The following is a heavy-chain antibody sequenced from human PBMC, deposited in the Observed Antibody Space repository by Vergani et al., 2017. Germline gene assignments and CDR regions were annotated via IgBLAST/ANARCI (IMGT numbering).Heavy chain of an antibody. CDR3: VKEKIDLGSYFFDS. V-gene: IGHV3-30*18. CDR1: GFTFSNYG. D-gene: IGHD2/OR15-2a*01. J-gene: IGHJ4*01. Sequence: QVQLVESGGSVVQPGRSLRLSCAASGFTFSNYGLHWVRQAPGQGLEWVAVISHDGNKKYYVDSVKGRFTISRDNSKNTVFLQMHSLRAEDTAIYYCVKEKIDLGSYFFDSWGHGILVTVSS. CDR2: ISHDGNKK.